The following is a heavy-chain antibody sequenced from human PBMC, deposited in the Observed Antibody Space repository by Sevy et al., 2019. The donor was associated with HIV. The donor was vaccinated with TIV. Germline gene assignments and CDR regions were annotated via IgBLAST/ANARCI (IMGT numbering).Heavy chain of an antibody. CDR3: ARDATYYYGSGRPSVYYDGMDV. D-gene: IGHD3-10*01. J-gene: IGHJ6*02. V-gene: IGHV3-7*01. CDR1: GFTFSSYW. Sequence: GGFLRLSCAASGFTFSSYWMSWVRQAPGKGLEWVANIRKNGSEKYYVDSVKGRFTISRDNAKNSLYLQMNSLRAEDTAVYYCARDATYYYGSGRPSVYYDGMDVWGQGTMVTVSS. CDR2: IRKNGSEK.